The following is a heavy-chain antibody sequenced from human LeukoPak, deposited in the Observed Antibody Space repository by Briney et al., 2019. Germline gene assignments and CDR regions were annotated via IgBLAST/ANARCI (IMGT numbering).Heavy chain of an antibody. J-gene: IGHJ1*01. D-gene: IGHD6-19*01. CDR1: GFTFRDYA. Sequence: GGSLRLSCAASGFTFRDYAMSWVRQAPGKGLEWVSVMSGYSGSTYYADSVKGRFSISRDNSKNTLYLQMNSLRVEDTAVYYCAKDRQYSTGWFLFFDHWGQGAQVIVSS. CDR2: MSGYSGST. V-gene: IGHV3-23*01. CDR3: AKDRQYSTGWFLFFDH.